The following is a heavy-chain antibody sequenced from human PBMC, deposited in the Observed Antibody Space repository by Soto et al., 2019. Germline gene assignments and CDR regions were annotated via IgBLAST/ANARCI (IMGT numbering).Heavy chain of an antibody. V-gene: IGHV3-30-3*01. CDR2: ISYDGSNK. CDR3: ARDRRIAARPLERHYYYGMDV. D-gene: IGHD6-6*01. CDR1: GFTFSSYA. Sequence: GGSLRLSCAASGFTFSSYAMHWVRQAPGKGLEWVAVISYDGSNKYYADSVKGRFTISRDNSKNTLYLQMNSLRAEDTAVYYCARDRRIAARPLERHYYYGMDVWGQGTTVTVSS. J-gene: IGHJ6*02.